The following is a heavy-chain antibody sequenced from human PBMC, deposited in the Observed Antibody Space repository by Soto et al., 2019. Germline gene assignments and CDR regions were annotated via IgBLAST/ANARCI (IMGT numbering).Heavy chain of an antibody. CDR2: IYYSGST. Sequence: PSETLSLTCTVSGGSISSGEYYWSWIRQPPGKGLEWIGYIYYSGSTYYNPSLKSRVTISVDTSKNQFSLKLSSVTAADTAVYYCARTYRNAGGYSGYDYWFDPWGQGTLVTVSS. D-gene: IGHD5-12*01. J-gene: IGHJ5*02. V-gene: IGHV4-30-4*01. CDR3: ARTYRNAGGYSGYDYWFDP. CDR1: GGSISSGEYY.